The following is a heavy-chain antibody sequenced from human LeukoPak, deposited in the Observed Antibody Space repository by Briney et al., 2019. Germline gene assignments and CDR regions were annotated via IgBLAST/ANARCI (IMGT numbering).Heavy chain of an antibody. CDR2: INSDGSST. V-gene: IGHV3-74*01. CDR1: GFTFSSYW. Sequence: GGSLRLSCAASGFTFSSYWMHWVRQAPGKGLVWVSRINSDGSSTSYADSVKGRFTISRDNAKNSLYLQMNSLRAEDMALYYCAKGPYYYGSGTIGAFDIWGQGTMVTVSS. CDR3: AKGPYYYGSGTIGAFDI. J-gene: IGHJ3*02. D-gene: IGHD3-10*01.